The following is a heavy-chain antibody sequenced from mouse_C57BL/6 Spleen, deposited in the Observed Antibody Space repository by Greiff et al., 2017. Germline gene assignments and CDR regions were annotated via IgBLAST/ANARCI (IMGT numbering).Heavy chain of an antibody. J-gene: IGHJ4*01. CDR2: ISSGSSTI. D-gene: IGHD2-4*01. V-gene: IGHV5-17*01. CDR3: ATPYYDYGAMDY. Sequence: EVKVVESGGGLVKPGGSLKLSCAASGFTFSDYGMHWVRQAPEKGLEWVAYISSGSSTIYYADTVKGRFTISRDNAKNTLFLQMTSLRSEDTAMYYCATPYYDYGAMDYWGQGTSVTVSS. CDR1: GFTFSDYG.